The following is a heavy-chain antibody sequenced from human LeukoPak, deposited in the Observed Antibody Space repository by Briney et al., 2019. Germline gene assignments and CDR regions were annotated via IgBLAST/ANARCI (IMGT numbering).Heavy chain of an antibody. D-gene: IGHD6-13*01. V-gene: IGHV1-46*01. J-gene: IGHJ4*02. CDR1: GYTFTSYY. CDR2: INPSGGST. Sequence: GASVKVSCKASGYTFTSYYMHWVRQAPGQGLEWMGIINPSGGSTSYAQKFQGRVTMTGDTSTSTVYMELSSLRSEDTAVYYCARLGEQQLVRDYFDYWGQGTLVTVSS. CDR3: ARLGEQQLVRDYFDY.